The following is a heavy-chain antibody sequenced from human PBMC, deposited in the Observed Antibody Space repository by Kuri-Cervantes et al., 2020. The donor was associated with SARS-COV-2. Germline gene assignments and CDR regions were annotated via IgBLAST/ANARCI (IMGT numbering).Heavy chain of an antibody. CDR1: GGTFSSYT. Sequence: SVKVSCKASGGTFSSYTISWVRQAPGQGLEWMGGIIPIFGTANYAQKFQGRVTITADKSTSTAYMELSSLRSEDTAVYYCARGAEECHHFYYFDYWGQGTLVTVSS. V-gene: IGHV1-69*06. J-gene: IGHJ4*02. CDR3: ARGAEECHHFYYFDY. CDR2: IIPIFGTA. D-gene: IGHD3-3*01.